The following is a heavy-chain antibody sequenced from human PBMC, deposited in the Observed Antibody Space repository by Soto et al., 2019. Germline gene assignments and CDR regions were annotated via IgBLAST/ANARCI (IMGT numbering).Heavy chain of an antibody. CDR1: GYTFTSYD. D-gene: IGHD3-3*01. CDR2: MNPNSGNT. V-gene: IGHV1-8*01. Sequence: ASVKVSCKASGYTFTSYDINWVRQATGQGLEWMGWMNPNSGNTGYAQKFQGRVTMTRNTSISTAYMELSSLRSEDTAVYYCARRHLKTYYDFWRGSKKRNWFDPWGHGTLVTVAS. J-gene: IGHJ5*02. CDR3: ARRHLKTYYDFWRGSKKRNWFDP.